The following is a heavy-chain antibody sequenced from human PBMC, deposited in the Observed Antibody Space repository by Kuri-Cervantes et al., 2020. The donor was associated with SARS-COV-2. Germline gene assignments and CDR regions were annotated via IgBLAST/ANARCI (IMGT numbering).Heavy chain of an antibody. CDR2: ISGSGGST. CDR3: AKDLGHYGSGSDAFGY. Sequence: GESLKISCAASGFTFSSYAMSWVRQAPGKGLEWVSAISGSGGSTYYADSVKGRFTISRDNSKNTLYLQMNSLRAEDTAVYYCAKDLGHYGSGSDAFGYWGQGTLVTVSS. D-gene: IGHD3-10*01. J-gene: IGHJ4*02. V-gene: IGHV3-23*01. CDR1: GFTFSSYA.